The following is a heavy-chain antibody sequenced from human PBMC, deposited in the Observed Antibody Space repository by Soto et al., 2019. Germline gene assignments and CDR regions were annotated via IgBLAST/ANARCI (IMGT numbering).Heavy chain of an antibody. CDR1: GFTFSSYA. D-gene: IGHD2-21*02. J-gene: IGHJ4*02. CDR3: AKDRGGDSVWILFDY. CDR2: VSGGGGIT. Sequence: EVQLLESGGGLVQPGESLRLSCAASGFTFSSYAMSWVRQAPGKGLEWVSTVSGGGGITKYADSVKGRFTISRDNSKNTLYLQMNSLRVEDTAVYYCAKDRGGDSVWILFDYWGQGTLVTVSS. V-gene: IGHV3-23*01.